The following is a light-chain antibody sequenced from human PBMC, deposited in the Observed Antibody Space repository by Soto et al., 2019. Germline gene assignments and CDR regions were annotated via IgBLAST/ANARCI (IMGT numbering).Light chain of an antibody. CDR1: TSNIGSKT. V-gene: IGLV1-44*01. CDR3: AAWDDSLSGYV. J-gene: IGLJ1*01. Sequence: QSVLTQPPSASGTPGQRVTISCSGSTSNIGSKTVNWYQQLPGTAPKLLIYSNNERPSGVPDRFSGSKSGTSASLAISGVQSEDEADYYCAAWDDSLSGYVFGTGTKLTV. CDR2: SNN.